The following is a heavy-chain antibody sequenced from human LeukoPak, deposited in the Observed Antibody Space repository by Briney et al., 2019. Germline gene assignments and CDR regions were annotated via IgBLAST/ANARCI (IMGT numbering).Heavy chain of an antibody. CDR2: INPNSGGT. D-gene: IGHD1-1*01. J-gene: IGHJ4*02. Sequence: ASVKVSCTASGYTFTGYYMHWVRQAPGQGLEWMGRINPNSGGTNYAQKFQGRVTMTRDTSISTAYMELSRLRSDDTAAYYCARPHAGTTGKYFDYWGQGTLVTVSS. CDR3: ARPHAGTTGKYFDY. CDR1: GYTFTGYY. V-gene: IGHV1-2*06.